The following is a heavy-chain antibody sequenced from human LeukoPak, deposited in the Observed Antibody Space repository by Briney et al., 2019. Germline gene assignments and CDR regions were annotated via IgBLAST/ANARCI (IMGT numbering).Heavy chain of an antibody. D-gene: IGHD3-22*01. Sequence: GASVKVSCKTSGYTFTGYYMHWVRQAPGQGLGWMGWINPNTGGTNYAQKFQGRVTMTSDTSISTAYMELSSLRSDDTAMYYCARAPMIVVVFPPRLDFWGQGTLVTVSS. J-gene: IGHJ4*02. CDR3: ARAPMIVVVFPPRLDF. CDR2: INPNTGGT. V-gene: IGHV1-2*02. CDR1: GYTFTGYY.